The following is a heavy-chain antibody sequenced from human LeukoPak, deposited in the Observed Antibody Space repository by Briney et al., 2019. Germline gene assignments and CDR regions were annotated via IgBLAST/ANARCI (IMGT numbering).Heavy chain of an antibody. CDR3: ARAGTTVANFDY. Sequence: GGSLRLSCAASGFTFSSYAMHWVRQAPGKGLEWVAVISYDGSNKYYADSVKGRFTISRDNSKNTLYLQMNSLRAEDTAVYYCARAGTTVANFDYWGQGTLVTVPS. V-gene: IGHV3-30-3*01. CDR1: GFTFSSYA. J-gene: IGHJ4*02. D-gene: IGHD4-23*01. CDR2: ISYDGSNK.